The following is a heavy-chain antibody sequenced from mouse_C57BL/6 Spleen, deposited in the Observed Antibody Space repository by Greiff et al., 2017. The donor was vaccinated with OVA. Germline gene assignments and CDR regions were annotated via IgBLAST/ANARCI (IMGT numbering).Heavy chain of an antibody. CDR2: IHPNSGST. Sequence: QVQLKQPGAELVKPGASVKLSCKASGYTFTSYWMHWVKQRPGQGLEWIGMIHPNSGSTNYNEKFKSKATLTVDKSSSTAYMQLSSLTSEDSAVYYCARQEVHYYGSNYRYFDVWGTGTTVTVSS. CDR1: GYTFTSYW. CDR3: ARQEVHYYGSNYRYFDV. V-gene: IGHV1-64*01. D-gene: IGHD1-1*01. J-gene: IGHJ1*03.